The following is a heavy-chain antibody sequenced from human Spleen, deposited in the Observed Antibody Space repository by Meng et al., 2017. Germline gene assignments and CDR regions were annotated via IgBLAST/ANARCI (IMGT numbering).Heavy chain of an antibody. Sequence: QTQLHQSGPGLVKPSQTLHLTCAISGDSVSTISAAWNWIRQSPSRGLEWLGRTYYRSKWYNDFAVSVKSRITINADTSKNQFSLQLNSVTPEDTAVYYCAREYSSTFDYWGQGTLVTVSS. CDR3: AREYSSTFDY. V-gene: IGHV6-1*01. D-gene: IGHD6-13*01. CDR2: TYYRSKWYN. J-gene: IGHJ4*02. CDR1: GDSVSTISAA.